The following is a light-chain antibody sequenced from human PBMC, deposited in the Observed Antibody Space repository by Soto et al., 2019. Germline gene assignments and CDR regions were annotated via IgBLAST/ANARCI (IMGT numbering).Light chain of an antibody. CDR3: QQYNSYSPWT. J-gene: IGKJ1*01. V-gene: IGKV1-5*03. Sequence: DIKMTQSPSTLSASVGDRVTITFRASQSISSWLAWYQQQPGKAPKLLIYKASSLESGVPSRFSGSGSGTEFTLTISSLQPDDFATYYCQQYNSYSPWTFGQGTKVDIK. CDR2: KAS. CDR1: QSISSW.